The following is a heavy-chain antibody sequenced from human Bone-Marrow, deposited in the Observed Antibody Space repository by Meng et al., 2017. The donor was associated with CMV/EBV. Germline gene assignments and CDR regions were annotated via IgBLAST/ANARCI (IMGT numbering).Heavy chain of an antibody. V-gene: IGHV4-4*02. CDR2: INHSGST. CDR3: ARRSTVRFLGAFDI. D-gene: IGHD3-3*01. Sequence: SETLSLTCAVSGGSISSSNWWSWVRQPPGKGLEWIGEINHSGSTNYNPSLKSRVTISVDTSKNQFSLKLSSVTAADTAVYYCARRSTVRFLGAFDIWGQGTMVTVSS. J-gene: IGHJ3*02. CDR1: GGSISSSNW.